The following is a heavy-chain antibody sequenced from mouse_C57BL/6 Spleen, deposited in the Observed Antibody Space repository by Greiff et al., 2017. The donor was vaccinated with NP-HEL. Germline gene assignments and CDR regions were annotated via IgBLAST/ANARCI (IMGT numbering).Heavy chain of an antibody. CDR3: ARSETGAYYSIVY. V-gene: IGHV1-81*01. Sequence: QVQLQQSGAELARPGASVKLSCKASGYTFTSYGISWVKQRTGQGLEWIGEIYPRSGNTYYNEKFKGKATLTADKSSSTAYMELRSLTSEDSAVYFCARSETGAYYSIVYWGQGTSVTVSS. CDR2: IYPRSGNT. J-gene: IGHJ4*01. CDR1: GYTFTSYG.